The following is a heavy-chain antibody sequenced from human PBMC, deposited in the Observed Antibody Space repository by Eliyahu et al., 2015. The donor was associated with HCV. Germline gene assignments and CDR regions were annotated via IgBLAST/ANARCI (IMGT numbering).Heavy chain of an antibody. J-gene: IGHJ4*02. V-gene: IGHV3-48*01. CDR2: IGGTGNTI. CDR3: ARVKQWLIDY. D-gene: IGHD6-19*01. CDR1: GFTFSSYS. Sequence: EVQLVESGGGLXQPGXSXRLSCEASGFTFSSYSMNWVRQAPGKGLEWISYIGGTGNTINYADSVKGRFTISRDNAKNSLYLRMNNLRVEDTAVYYCARVKQWLIDYWGQGILVTVSS.